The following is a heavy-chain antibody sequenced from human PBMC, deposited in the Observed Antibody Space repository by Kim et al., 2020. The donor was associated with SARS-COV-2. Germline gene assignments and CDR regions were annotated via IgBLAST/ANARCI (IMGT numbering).Heavy chain of an antibody. D-gene: IGHD1-1*01. V-gene: IGHV3-33*01. J-gene: IGHJ4*02. Sequence: ADSVKGRFTISRDNSKNTLYLQMNSLRAEDTAVYYCARDQLERSGYFDYWGQGTLVTVSS. CDR3: ARDQLERSGYFDY.